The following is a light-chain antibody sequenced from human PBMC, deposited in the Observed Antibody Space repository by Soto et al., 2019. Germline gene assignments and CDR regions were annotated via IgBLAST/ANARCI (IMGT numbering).Light chain of an antibody. Sequence: IVLTQSPGTLSLSKGERATLSCRASQSAISNLAWYQQKPGQTPRLLIYDASTRATDIPARFSGSGSGTDFTLTISSLLSEDFAVYYCHQYYKWPLTFGGGTKVDI. J-gene: IGKJ4*01. CDR3: HQYYKWPLT. CDR1: QSAISN. V-gene: IGKV3-15*01. CDR2: DAS.